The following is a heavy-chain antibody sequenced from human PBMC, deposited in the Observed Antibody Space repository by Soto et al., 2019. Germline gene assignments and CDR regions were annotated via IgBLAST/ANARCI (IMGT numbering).Heavy chain of an antibody. J-gene: IGHJ4*02. V-gene: IGHV4-39*01. CDR1: GGSISSSSYY. Sequence: SETLSLTCTVSGGSISSSSYYWGWIRQPLGKGLEWIGSIYYSGSTYYNPSLKSRVTISVDTSKDQFSLKLSSVTAADTAVYYCARLGSGPYFLAYYFDYWGQGTLVTVSS. D-gene: IGHD6-19*01. CDR3: ARLGSGPYFLAYYFDY. CDR2: IYYSGST.